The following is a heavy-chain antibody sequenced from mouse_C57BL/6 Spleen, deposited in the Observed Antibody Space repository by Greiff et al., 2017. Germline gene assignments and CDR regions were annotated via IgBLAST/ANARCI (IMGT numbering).Heavy chain of an antibody. Sequence: QVQLQQPGAELVMPGASVKLSCKASGYTFTSYWMHWVKQRPGQGLEWIGEIDPSDSYTNYNQKFKGKSTLTVDKSSSTAYMQLSRLTSEDSAVYYCARREAGYYLDYWGQGTTLTVSS. CDR3: ARREAGYYLDY. CDR2: IDPSDSYT. CDR1: GYTFTSYW. J-gene: IGHJ2*01. D-gene: IGHD3-2*02. V-gene: IGHV1-69*01.